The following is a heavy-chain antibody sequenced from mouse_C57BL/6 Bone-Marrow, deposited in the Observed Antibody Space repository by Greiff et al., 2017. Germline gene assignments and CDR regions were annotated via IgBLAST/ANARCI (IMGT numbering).Heavy chain of an antibody. D-gene: IGHD1-1*01. V-gene: IGHV1-54*01. CDR3: ARSGYYYGSSPVYFDY. J-gene: IGHJ2*01. CDR2: INPGSGGT. CDR1: GYAFTNYL. Sequence: VQLQESGAELVRPGTSVKVSCKASGYAFTNYLIEWVKQRPGQGLEWIGVINPGSGGTNYNEKFKGKATLTADKSSSTAYMQLISLTSEDSAVYFCARSGYYYGSSPVYFDYWGQGTTLTVSS.